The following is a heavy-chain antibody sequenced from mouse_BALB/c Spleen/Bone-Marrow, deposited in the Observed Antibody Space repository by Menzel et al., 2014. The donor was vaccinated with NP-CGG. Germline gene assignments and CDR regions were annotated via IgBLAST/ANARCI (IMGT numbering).Heavy chain of an antibody. D-gene: IGHD3-2*01. J-gene: IGHJ3*01. CDR1: GYTFASYD. Sequence: VQLQESGPELVKPGALVKISCKASGYTFASYDINWVKQRPGQGLEWIGWIYPGDGSTKYNEKFKGKATLTADKSSSTVYMQLSSLTSENSAVYFCARSGDSSGYGFAYWGQGTLVTVSA. CDR2: IYPGDGST. V-gene: IGHV1S56*01. CDR3: ARSGDSSGYGFAY.